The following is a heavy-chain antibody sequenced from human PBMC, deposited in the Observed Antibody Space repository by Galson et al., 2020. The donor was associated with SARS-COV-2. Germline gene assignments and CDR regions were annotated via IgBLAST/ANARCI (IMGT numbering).Heavy chain of an antibody. CDR1: GFTFSNYE. Sequence: SCAASGFTFSNYEMNWVRQAPGKGLEWVSYISSSGRTIHYADSVKGRFTISRDNAKSSLSLQMNSLRAEDTAVYYCARLDAYGPGYWGQGTLVTVSS. D-gene: IGHD2-21*01. CDR3: ARLDAYGPGY. V-gene: IGHV3-48*03. J-gene: IGHJ4*02. CDR2: ISSSGRTI.